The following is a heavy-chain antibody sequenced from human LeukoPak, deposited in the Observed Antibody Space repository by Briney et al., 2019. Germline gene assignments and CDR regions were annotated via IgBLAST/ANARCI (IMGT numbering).Heavy chain of an antibody. J-gene: IGHJ5*02. CDR1: GYTFTKYA. D-gene: IGHD3-16*01. V-gene: IGHV7-4-1*02. Sequence: GAPVKVSCKASGYTFTKYAMNWVRQAPGHGLEWMGWINTKTGNPTYAQGFTGRFVFSLDTSVSTAYLQINNLRVEDTAVYYCARISGDFGHLGDPWGQGTLVTVSS. CDR2: INTKTGNP. CDR3: ARISGDFGHLGDP.